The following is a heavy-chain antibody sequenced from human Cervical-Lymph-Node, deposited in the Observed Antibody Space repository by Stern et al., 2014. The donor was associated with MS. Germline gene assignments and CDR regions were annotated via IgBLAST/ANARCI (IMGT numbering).Heavy chain of an antibody. CDR3: ARHGYSSGIGY. Sequence: EVHLVESGAEVKKPGESLKISCKGSGYSFTSYWIGWGRQMPGKGLERMGIIYPGDSDPRNSPSFQGQVTISADKSISTAYLQWSSLKASDTAMYYCARHGYSSGIGYWGQGTLVTVSS. V-gene: IGHV5-51*01. J-gene: IGHJ4*02. CDR1: GYSFTSYW. D-gene: IGHD6-19*01. CDR2: IYPGDSDP.